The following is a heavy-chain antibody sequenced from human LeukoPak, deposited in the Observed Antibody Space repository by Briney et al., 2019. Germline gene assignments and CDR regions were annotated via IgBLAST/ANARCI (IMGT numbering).Heavy chain of an antibody. CDR3: AKDSVVVPGLVNYFDY. CDR1: GFTFSNYA. J-gene: IGHJ4*02. D-gene: IGHD2-2*01. Sequence: GGSLRLSCATSGFTFSNYAMSWVRQAPGEGLEWVSGISGSGDSTNYAESVRGRFTISRDNSKNTLYLRMNSLRAEDTAVYYCAKDSVVVPGLVNYFDYWGQGTLVTVPS. V-gene: IGHV3-23*01. CDR2: ISGSGDST.